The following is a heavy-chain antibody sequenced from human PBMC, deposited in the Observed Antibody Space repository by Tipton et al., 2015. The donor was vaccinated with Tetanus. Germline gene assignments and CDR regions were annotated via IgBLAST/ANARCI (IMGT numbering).Heavy chain of an antibody. CDR1: GFTFSTYW. J-gene: IGHJ6*02. V-gene: IGHV3-74*01. CDR2: IDSDGSGT. D-gene: IGHD2-2*01. CDR3: VRVLKGAKCSRSSCYGYGMDV. Sequence: SLRLSCEASGFTFSTYWMHWVRQAPGKGPVWVSRIDSDGSGTTYADSVKGRFTISRDNAKNTLYLQMNSLRAEDTAVYYCVRVLKGAKCSRSSCYGYGMDVWGQGTTVTVSS.